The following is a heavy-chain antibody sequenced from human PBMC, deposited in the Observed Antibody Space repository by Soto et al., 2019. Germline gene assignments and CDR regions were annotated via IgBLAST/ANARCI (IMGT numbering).Heavy chain of an antibody. D-gene: IGHD3-3*01. CDR2: ISAYNGNT. CDR1: GYTFTSCG. Sequence: RASVKVSCKASGYTFTSCGISWVRQAPGQGLEWMGWISAYNGNTNYAQKLQGRVTMTTDTSTSTAYMELRSLRSDDTAVYYCASEPRITIFGVDLDAFDIWGQGTMVIVSS. CDR3: ASEPRITIFGVDLDAFDI. V-gene: IGHV1-18*04. J-gene: IGHJ3*02.